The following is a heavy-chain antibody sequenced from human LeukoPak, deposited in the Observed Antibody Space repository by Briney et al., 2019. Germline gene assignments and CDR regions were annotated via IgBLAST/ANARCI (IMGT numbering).Heavy chain of an antibody. Sequence: GGSLRLSCAASGFTFTNYPMHWVRQAPGKGLEWVAVLWSDGIKTDYADSVKGRFTISRDDSKNTLYLQMNSLRAEDTAVYYCAKVPSRSPRLVFLDAFDIWGQGTMVTVSS. CDR1: GFTFTNYP. CDR3: AKVPSRSPRLVFLDAFDI. V-gene: IGHV3-33*03. J-gene: IGHJ3*02. CDR2: LWSDGIKT. D-gene: IGHD1-26*01.